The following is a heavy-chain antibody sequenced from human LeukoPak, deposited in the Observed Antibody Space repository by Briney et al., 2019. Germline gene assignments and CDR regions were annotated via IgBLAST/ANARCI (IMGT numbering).Heavy chain of an antibody. CDR3: ARAQYGVTKPFDY. CDR1: GFTFSSYS. D-gene: IGHD4-17*01. J-gene: IGHJ4*02. Sequence: GGSLRLSCAASGFTFSSYSMNWVRQAPGNGLEWVSSISSSSSYIYYADSVKGRFTISRDNAENSLYLQMNSLRAEDTAVYYCARAQYGVTKPFDYWGQGTLVTVSS. CDR2: ISSSSSYI. V-gene: IGHV3-21*01.